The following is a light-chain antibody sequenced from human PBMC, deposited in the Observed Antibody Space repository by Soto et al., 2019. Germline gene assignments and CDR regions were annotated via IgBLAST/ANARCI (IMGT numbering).Light chain of an antibody. Sequence: DIQMTQSPSSLSASVGDRVTITCRASQSITNYLNWYQQKPGKAPKLLIYAAPSLQSGVPSRFIGSGSWTDFTLTIVSLQPEDFETYYFQQSYSIPRTFGHRARVEIK. CDR2: AAP. V-gene: IGKV1-39*01. CDR1: QSITNY. J-gene: IGKJ1*01. CDR3: QQSYSIPRT.